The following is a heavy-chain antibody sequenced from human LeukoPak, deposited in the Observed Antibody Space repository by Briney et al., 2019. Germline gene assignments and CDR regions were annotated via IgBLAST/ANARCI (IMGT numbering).Heavy chain of an antibody. Sequence: SETLSLTCAVSADSFNSHYWTWIRQSPGKGLEWIGYISYIGSTNYNPSLKSRVTISIDTSKNQFSLKLRSVTAADTAVYYCARDLVTVTKGFDIWGQGTMVSVSS. J-gene: IGHJ3*02. CDR1: ADSFNSHY. CDR3: ARDLVTVTKGFDI. D-gene: IGHD4-17*01. V-gene: IGHV4-59*11. CDR2: ISYIGST.